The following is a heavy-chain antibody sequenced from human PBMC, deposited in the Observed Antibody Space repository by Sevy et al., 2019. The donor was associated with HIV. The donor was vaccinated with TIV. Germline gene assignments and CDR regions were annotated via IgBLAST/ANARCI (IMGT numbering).Heavy chain of an antibody. CDR1: GFSFDRYG. CDR2: IRGSGTRT. J-gene: IGHJ6*03. CDR3: GKGGGGHYDPDEIAYYFYYYNMDV. D-gene: IGHD3-22*01. Sequence: GSLRLSFAVPGFSFDRYGMTWVRQAPGKGLEWVSAIRGSGTRTNYADSVKGRVIISRDNSKDTLDLQMNSLGAEDTGIYYCGKGGGGHYDPDEIAYYFYYYNMDVWGKGTTVTVSS. V-gene: IGHV3-23*01.